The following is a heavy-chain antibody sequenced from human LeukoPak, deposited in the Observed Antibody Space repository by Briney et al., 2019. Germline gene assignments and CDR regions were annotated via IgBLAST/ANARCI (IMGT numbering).Heavy chain of an antibody. CDR3: ARDPVSSSWSSAYNYYGMDV. V-gene: IGHV1-24*01. CDR1: GYTLTELS. J-gene: IGHJ6*02. Sequence: ASVKVSCKVSGYTLTELSMHWVRQAPGKGLEWMGGFNPEDGETIYAQKFQGRVTMTEDTSTDTAYMELSSLRSDDTAVYYCARDPVSSSWSSAYNYYGMDVWGQGTTVTVSS. CDR2: FNPEDGET. D-gene: IGHD6-13*01.